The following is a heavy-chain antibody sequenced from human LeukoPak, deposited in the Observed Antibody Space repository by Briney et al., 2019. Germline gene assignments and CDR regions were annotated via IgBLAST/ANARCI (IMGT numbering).Heavy chain of an antibody. V-gene: IGHV1-18*01. J-gene: IGHJ4*02. CDR3: ARDQGYNPPPGFDY. Sequence: ASVKVSCKASGYTFTSYGISWVRQAPGQGLEWMGWISAYNGNTNYAQKLQGRVTMTTDISTSTAYMELRSLRSDDTAVYYCARDQGYNPPPGFDYWGQGTLVTVSS. CDR2: ISAYNGNT. CDR1: GYTFTSYG. D-gene: IGHD5-24*01.